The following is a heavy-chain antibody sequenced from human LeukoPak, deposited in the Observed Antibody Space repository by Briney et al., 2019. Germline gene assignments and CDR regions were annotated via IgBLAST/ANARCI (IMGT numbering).Heavy chain of an antibody. V-gene: IGHV3-23*01. CDR2: ISGNGDKT. J-gene: IGHJ1*01. CDR3: AKETNVGDTTVAYFHD. CDR1: GFTFNTYP. D-gene: IGHD1-26*01. Sequence: PGGSLRLSCAASGFTFNTYPMTWVRQAPGKGLEWVSLISGNGDKTYYADSVKDRFTISRDNSKNTLSLQMNSLTVEDTAIYYCAKETNVGDTTVAYFHDWGQGTLVTVSS.